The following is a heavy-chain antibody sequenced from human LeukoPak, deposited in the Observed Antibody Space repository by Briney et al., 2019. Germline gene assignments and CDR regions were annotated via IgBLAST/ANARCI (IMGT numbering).Heavy chain of an antibody. J-gene: IGHJ4*02. CDR2: INPNSGGT. CDR3: ARTFCSSTSCYVATGGY. Sequence: GASVKVSCKASGYNFPAYFMHWVRQAPGQGLEWMGRINPNSGGTNYAQKFQGRVTMTRDTSISTAYMELSGLRSDDTAVYYCARTFCSSTSCYVATGGYWGQGTLVTVSS. V-gene: IGHV1-2*06. CDR1: GYNFPAYF. D-gene: IGHD2-2*01.